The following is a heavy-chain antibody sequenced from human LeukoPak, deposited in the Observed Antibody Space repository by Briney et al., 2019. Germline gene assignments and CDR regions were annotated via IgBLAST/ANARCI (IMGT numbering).Heavy chain of an antibody. D-gene: IGHD5-12*01. V-gene: IGHV4-59*01. Sequence: SETLCLTCAASGGSISSYYWSWIRQPPGKGLEWIGYIDDSGSTNYNPSLKSRVTISIDTSKNQFSLKVNSVTAADTAMYFCVRAYSGYDLGHYWGQGTLVTVSS. CDR2: IDDSGST. CDR1: GGSISSYY. CDR3: VRAYSGYDLGHY. J-gene: IGHJ4*02.